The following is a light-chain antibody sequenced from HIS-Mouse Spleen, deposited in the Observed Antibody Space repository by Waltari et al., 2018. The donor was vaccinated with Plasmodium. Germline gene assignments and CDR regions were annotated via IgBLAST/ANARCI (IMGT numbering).Light chain of an antibody. V-gene: IGKV3-11*01. J-gene: IGKJ2*01. Sequence: EIVLTQSPATLSLSPGERATLTCRASQSVSSYLAWYQQKPGQAPRLLIYDASNRAPGIPARFSGSGSGTDFTLTISSLEPEDFAVYYCRQRSNWPPGYTFGQGTKLEIK. CDR3: RQRSNWPPGYT. CDR2: DAS. CDR1: QSVSSY.